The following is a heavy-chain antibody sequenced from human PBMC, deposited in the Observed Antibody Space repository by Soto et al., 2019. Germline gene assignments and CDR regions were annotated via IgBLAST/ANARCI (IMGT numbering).Heavy chain of an antibody. Sequence: EVQLLESGGGLVQPGGSLRLSCAASGFTFSSYAMSWVRQAPGKGLEWVSAISGSGGSTYYADSVKGRFTISRDNSKNPLYLQMNSLRAEDTAVYYCAKDGEYCSGGSCYSRPHNWFDPWGQGTLVTVSS. V-gene: IGHV3-23*01. CDR1: GFTFSSYA. CDR3: AKDGEYCSGGSCYSRPHNWFDP. J-gene: IGHJ5*02. D-gene: IGHD2-15*01. CDR2: ISGSGGST.